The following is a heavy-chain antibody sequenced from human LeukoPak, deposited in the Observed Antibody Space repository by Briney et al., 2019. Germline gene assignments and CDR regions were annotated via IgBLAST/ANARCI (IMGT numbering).Heavy chain of an antibody. CDR2: INPNSGGT. V-gene: IGHV1-2*02. J-gene: IGHJ4*02. Sequence: AASVKVSCKASGYTFTGYYMHWVRQAPGQGLEWMGWINPNSGGTDYAQKFQGRVTVTRDTSISTAYMELGRLRSDDTAVYYCASEEGEWFGELFLPFKYWGQGTLVTVSS. CDR1: GYTFTGYY. D-gene: IGHD3-10*01. CDR3: ASEEGEWFGELFLPFKY.